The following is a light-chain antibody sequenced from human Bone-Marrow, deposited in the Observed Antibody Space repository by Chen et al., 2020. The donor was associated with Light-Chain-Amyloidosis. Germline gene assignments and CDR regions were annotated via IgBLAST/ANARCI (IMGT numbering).Light chain of an antibody. V-gene: IGLV2-8*01. CDR3: SSFAGSDNPLL. CDR1: SSDVSVYNY. CDR2: EVS. Sequence: QSALTQPPSASGSPGQSVTISCTGTSSDVSVYNYVSWYQQHPGKAPKLMIYEVSKRPSGVPGRFSGSKSGNTASLTVSGLQAEDEADYYCSSFAGSDNPLLFGGGTKLTVL. J-gene: IGLJ3*02.